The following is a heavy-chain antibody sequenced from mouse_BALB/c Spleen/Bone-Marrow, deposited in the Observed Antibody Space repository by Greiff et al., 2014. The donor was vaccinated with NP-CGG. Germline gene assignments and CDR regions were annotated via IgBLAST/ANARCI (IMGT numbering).Heavy chain of an antibody. CDR3: ARWDYAMDY. J-gene: IGHJ4*01. CDR2: INPGSGGT. CDR1: GYAFTNYL. Sequence: QVQLQQPGAELVRPGTSVKVSCKASGYAFTNYLMEWVKQRPGQGLEWIGVINPGSGGTNYNEKFKGKATLTADKSSSTTYMQLSSLTSDDSAVYFCARWDYAMDYWGQGTSVTVSS. V-gene: IGHV1-54*01.